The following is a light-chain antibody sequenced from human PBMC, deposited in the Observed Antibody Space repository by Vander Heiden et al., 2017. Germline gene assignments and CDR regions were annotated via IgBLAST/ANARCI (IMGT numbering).Light chain of an antibody. CDR1: QSLLHSNGYNY. J-gene: IGKJ4*01. V-gene: IGKV2-28*01. CDR2: LGS. Sequence: DMVLAHSPPSCPVTPGEPASISCRSSQSLLHSNGYNYLDWYLQKPGQSPQLLIYLGSNRASGVPDRFSGSGSGTDFTLKISRVEAEDVGVYYCMQALQTPRTFGGGTKVEIK. CDR3: MQALQTPRT.